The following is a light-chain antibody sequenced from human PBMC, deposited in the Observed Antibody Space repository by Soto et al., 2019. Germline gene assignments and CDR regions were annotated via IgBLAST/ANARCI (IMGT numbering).Light chain of an antibody. CDR3: QQYNNWPRT. V-gene: IGKV3-15*01. CDR1: QSVSSSY. CDR2: GAS. J-gene: IGKJ1*01. Sequence: EFVLTQSPGTLSLSPGEIATLSCRASQSVSSSYLAWYQQKPGQAPRLLIYGASTRATGIPARFSGSGSGTEFTLTISSLQSEDFAVYYCQQYNNWPRTFGQGTNVDIK.